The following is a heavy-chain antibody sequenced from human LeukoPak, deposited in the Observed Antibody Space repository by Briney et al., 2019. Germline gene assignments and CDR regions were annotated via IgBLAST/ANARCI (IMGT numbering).Heavy chain of an antibody. Sequence: PGGSLRLSCSASGFTFSTYEMNWVRQAPGKGLGWVSYIGGGGTSIYYADSVKGRFTISRDNAKNSLYLQMNSLRVEDTAVYYCARRSYGGHGGIYSYNGMDVWGQGTTVTVSS. CDR3: ARRSYGGHGGIYSYNGMDV. V-gene: IGHV3-48*03. CDR1: GFTFSTYE. D-gene: IGHD4-23*01. CDR2: IGGGGTSI. J-gene: IGHJ6*02.